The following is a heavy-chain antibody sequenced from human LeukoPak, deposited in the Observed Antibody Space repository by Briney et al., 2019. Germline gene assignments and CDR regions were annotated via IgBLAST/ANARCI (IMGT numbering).Heavy chain of an antibody. CDR2: IYYSGNT. CDR1: GGSISSFY. D-gene: IGHD1-26*01. CDR3: ARGYSGSYGRFDY. V-gene: IGHV4-59*01. J-gene: IGHJ4*02. Sequence: KASETLSLTCTVSGGSISSFYWSWIRQPPGKGLEWIGYIYYSGNTNYNPSLKNRVTISVDTSKNQFSLKLSSVTAADTAVYYCARGYSGSYGRFDYWGQGTLDTVSS.